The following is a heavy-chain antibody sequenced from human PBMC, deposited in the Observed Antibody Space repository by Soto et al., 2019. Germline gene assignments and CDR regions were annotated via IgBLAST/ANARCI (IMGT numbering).Heavy chain of an antibody. CDR1: GFNFSSYA. V-gene: IGHV3-23*01. Sequence: GGSLRLSCAAAGFNFSSYAMSWVRQAPGKGLEWVSAISGSGGSTYYADSVKGRFTISRDNSKNTLYLQMNSLRAEDTAVYYCAKDSGFGAGEHYYYYYMDVWGKGTTVTVSS. D-gene: IGHD2-21*01. CDR2: ISGSGGST. J-gene: IGHJ6*03. CDR3: AKDSGFGAGEHYYYYYMDV.